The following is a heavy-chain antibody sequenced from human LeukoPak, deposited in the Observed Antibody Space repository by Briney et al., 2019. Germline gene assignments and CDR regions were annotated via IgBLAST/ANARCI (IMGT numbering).Heavy chain of an antibody. V-gene: IGHV3-48*03. CDR3: ARGDPHADL. CDR1: GFDLGTYE. Sequence: GGSLRLSCAASGFDLGTYEMNWVRQAPGRGLEWIADITISGHTKNYADSVKGRFTISRDNARTSLYLQTNSLRVEDTGVYYCARGDPHADLWGQGTLVTVSS. CDR2: ITISGHTK. J-gene: IGHJ5*02.